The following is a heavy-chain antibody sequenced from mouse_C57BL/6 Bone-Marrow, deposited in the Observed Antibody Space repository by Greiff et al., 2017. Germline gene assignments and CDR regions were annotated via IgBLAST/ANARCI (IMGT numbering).Heavy chain of an antibody. V-gene: IGHV1-55*01. CDR2: IYPGRGST. Sequence: QVQLQQPGAELVKPGASVKMSCKASGYTFTSYWITWVKQRPGQGLEWIGDIYPGRGSTNYNEKFKSKATLTVDTSSSTAYMQLSSLTSEDSAVYYCARFTTVVATRADYWGQGTTLTVSS. CDR1: GYTFTSYW. D-gene: IGHD1-1*01. J-gene: IGHJ2*01. CDR3: ARFTTVVATRADY.